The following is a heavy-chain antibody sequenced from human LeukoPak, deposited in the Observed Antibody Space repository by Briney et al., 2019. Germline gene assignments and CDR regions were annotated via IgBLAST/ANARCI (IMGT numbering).Heavy chain of an antibody. V-gene: IGHV1-18*01. D-gene: IGHD3-22*01. CDR2: ISAYNGNT. CDR3: ARPPTAFYDSSGNDAFDI. CDR1: GYTFTSYG. Sequence: ASVKVSCKASGYTFTSYGISWVRQAPGQGLEWMGWISAYNGNTNYAQKLQGRVTVTTDTSTSTAYMELRSLRSDDTAVYYCARPPTAFYDSSGNDAFDIWGQGTMVTVSS. J-gene: IGHJ3*02.